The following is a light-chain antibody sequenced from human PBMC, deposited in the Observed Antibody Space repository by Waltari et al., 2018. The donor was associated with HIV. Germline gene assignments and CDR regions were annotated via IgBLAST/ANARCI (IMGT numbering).Light chain of an antibody. Sequence: EIVMTQSPDSLALSLGERATINCKYSRSILYNSNNKNYLAWYQQKPGQPPQLLIYCSPTREFGVPDRFSGRVSGTKFTLSISSLQTEDVVVDFCQQYFNVPITVGGGTRVEI. J-gene: IGKJ4*01. CDR2: CSP. CDR3: QQYFNVPIT. CDR1: RSILYNSNNKNY. V-gene: IGKV4-1*01.